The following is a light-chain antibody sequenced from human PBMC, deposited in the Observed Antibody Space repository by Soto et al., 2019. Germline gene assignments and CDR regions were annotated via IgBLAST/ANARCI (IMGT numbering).Light chain of an antibody. CDR1: SSDVGDYKY. CDR3: CSYASSYSDV. V-gene: IGLV2-11*01. Sequence: QSVLTQPRSVSGSPGQSVTISCTGTSSDVGDYKYVSWYRQHPGKAPKLMIYDVSERPSGVPDRCSGSKSGNTASLTISGLQAEDEADYYCCSYASSYSDVFGTGTKLTVL. J-gene: IGLJ1*01. CDR2: DVS.